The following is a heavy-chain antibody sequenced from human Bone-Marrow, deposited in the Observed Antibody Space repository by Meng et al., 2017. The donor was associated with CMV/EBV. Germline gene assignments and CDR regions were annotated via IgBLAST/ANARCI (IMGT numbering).Heavy chain of an antibody. D-gene: IGHD2-8*01. CDR1: AASISRGSYY. V-gene: IGHV4-39*07. J-gene: IGHJ5*01. CDR2: IFYSCGT. Sequence: QQHLQTLAQGCEKPMLSLSATGNASAASISRGSYYLGWLRQPPGKGLEWMGRIFYSCGTDYEASIKRGRTILFATKKTNISLKLMSMTASDAAVYYCVTAAIACTRSFHSWGQGTLVTVSS. CDR3: VTAAIACTRSFHS.